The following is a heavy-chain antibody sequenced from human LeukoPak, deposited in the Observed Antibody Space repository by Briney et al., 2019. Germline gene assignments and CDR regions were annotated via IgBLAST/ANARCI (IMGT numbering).Heavy chain of an antibody. D-gene: IGHD3-10*01. CDR2: ISYDGSNK. CDR1: GFTFSNYA. J-gene: IGHJ4*02. V-gene: IGHV3-30-3*01. CDR3: GRYWDGVRGVKIDY. Sequence: GGSLRLSCAASGFTFSNYAMHWVRQAPGKGLEWVAVISYDGSNKYYVDSVKGRFTISRDNSKNTLYLQMNSLRAEDTAVYYCGRYWDGVRGVKIDYWGQETLVIVSS.